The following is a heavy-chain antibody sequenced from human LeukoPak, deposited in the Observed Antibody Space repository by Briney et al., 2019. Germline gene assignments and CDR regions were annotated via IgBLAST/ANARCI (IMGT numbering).Heavy chain of an antibody. V-gene: IGHV4-4*02. CDR1: GGSISSSNW. CDR3: ARGLYYYDRSGYYAPIDX. Sequence: SETLSLTCAVSGGSISSSNWWSWVRQPPGKGLEWIGEINHSGSTNYNPSLKSRVTISVDTSKNQLSLKLSSVTAADTAVYYCARGLYYYDRSGYYAPIDXXXQGTLVTVSS. D-gene: IGHD3-22*01. J-gene: IGHJ4*02. CDR2: INHSGST.